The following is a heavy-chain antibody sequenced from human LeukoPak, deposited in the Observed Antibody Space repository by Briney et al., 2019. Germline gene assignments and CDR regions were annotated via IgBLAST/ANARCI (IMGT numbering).Heavy chain of an antibody. CDR3: ARFIAAANDAFDI. CDR2: VSSSSSYI. D-gene: IGHD6-13*01. CDR1: GFTFSSYS. J-gene: IGHJ3*02. Sequence: GGSLRLSCAASGFTFSSYSMNWVRQAPGKGLEWVSSVSSSSSYIYYADSVKGRFTISRDNAKNSLYLQMNSLRAEDTAVYYCARFIAAANDAFDIWGQGTMVTVSS. V-gene: IGHV3-21*01.